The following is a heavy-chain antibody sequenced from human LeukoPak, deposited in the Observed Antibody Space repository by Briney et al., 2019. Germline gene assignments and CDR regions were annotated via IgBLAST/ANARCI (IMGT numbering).Heavy chain of an antibody. D-gene: IGHD6-13*01. CDR3: AKLSSYWSFDY. V-gene: IGHV3-74*01. Sequence: GGSLRLSCAASGFTFDNYWMHWVRQAPGGGLVWVSGINSDGKITGYADSVKGRFTISRDNAKSTLFLQMNSLRVEDTAVYYCAKLSSYWSFDYWGQGSLVTVSS. J-gene: IGHJ4*02. CDR1: GFTFDNYW. CDR2: INSDGKIT.